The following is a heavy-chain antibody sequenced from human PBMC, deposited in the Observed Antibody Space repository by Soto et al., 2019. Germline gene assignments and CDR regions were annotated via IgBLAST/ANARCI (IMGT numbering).Heavy chain of an antibody. Sequence: EVKLVESGGGLVQPGGSLRLSCATSGFIFSTYAMHWVRQAPGKGLEYVSAISSNGRSTYYANSVKGRFTISRDNSKNTPYLQMDSLRSEDMAVYYCARERCTNGVCYAPSDDWGQGTLVTVSS. J-gene: IGHJ1*01. D-gene: IGHD2-8*01. CDR2: ISSNGRST. CDR3: ARERCTNGVCYAPSDD. V-gene: IGHV3-64*01. CDR1: GFIFSTYA.